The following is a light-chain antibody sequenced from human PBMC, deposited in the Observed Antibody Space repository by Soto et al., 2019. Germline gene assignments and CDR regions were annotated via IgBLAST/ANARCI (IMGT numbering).Light chain of an antibody. CDR1: SSDVGGYKY. Sequence: QSALTQPPSASGSPGPSVTISCTGTSSDVGGYKYVSWDQQHPGKAPKLLIYEVSKRPSGVPDRFSGSKSGNTASLTVSGLQAADEDDYYCSSYAGSYHWVFGGGTKLTV. CDR2: EVS. CDR3: SSYAGSYHWV. V-gene: IGLV2-8*01. J-gene: IGLJ3*02.